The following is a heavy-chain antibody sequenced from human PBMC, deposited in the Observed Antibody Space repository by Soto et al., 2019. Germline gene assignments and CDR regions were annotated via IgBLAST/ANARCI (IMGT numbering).Heavy chain of an antibody. CDR2: ISGSGGST. CDR3: SKDRGAYDSSGPFDY. D-gene: IGHD3-22*01. V-gene: IGHV3-23*01. CDR1: GFTFSSYA. J-gene: IGHJ4*02. Sequence: EVQLLESGGGLVQPGGSLRLSCAASGFTFSSYAMSWVRQAPGKGLEWVSAISGSGGSTYYADSVKGRFTISRDNSKNTLYLQMNSLRAEDTAVYYCSKDRGAYDSSGPFDYWGQGTLVTVSS.